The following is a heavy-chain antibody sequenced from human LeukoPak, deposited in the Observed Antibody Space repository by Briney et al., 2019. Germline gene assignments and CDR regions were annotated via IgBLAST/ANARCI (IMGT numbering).Heavy chain of an antibody. Sequence: GGSLRLSCAASGFTFSSYEMNWVRQAPGKGLEWVSHISSSGRTMYYADSVKGRFTISRDNSKNTLYLQMNSLRAEDTAVYYCAKDLAGGSSGSLWGQGTMVTVSS. V-gene: IGHV3-48*03. CDR1: GFTFSSYE. CDR2: ISSSGRTM. CDR3: AKDLAGGSSGSL. D-gene: IGHD3-22*01. J-gene: IGHJ3*01.